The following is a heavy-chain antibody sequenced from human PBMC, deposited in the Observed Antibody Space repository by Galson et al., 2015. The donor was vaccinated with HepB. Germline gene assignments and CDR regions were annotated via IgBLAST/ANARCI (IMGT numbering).Heavy chain of an antibody. D-gene: IGHD6-13*01. CDR1: GGTFSSYA. V-gene: IGHV1-69*04. CDR2: IIPILGIA. J-gene: IGHJ4*02. Sequence: SVKVSCKASGGTFSSYAISWVRQAPGRGLEWMGRIIPILGIANYAQKFQGGVTITADKSTSTAYMELSSLRSEDTAVYYCARDRRIAAAEIWGQGTLVTVSS. CDR3: ARDRRIAAAEI.